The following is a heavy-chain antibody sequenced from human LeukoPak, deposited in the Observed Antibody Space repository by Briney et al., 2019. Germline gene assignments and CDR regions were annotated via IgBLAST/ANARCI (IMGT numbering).Heavy chain of an antibody. V-gene: IGHV4-4*07. CDR2: VDSSGNT. J-gene: IGHJ3*01. D-gene: IGHD1-26*01. CDR1: VVSMNGYY. CDR3: ARQFLVGSTFHAFDL. Sequence: PSETLSLTCSVSVVSMNGYYWSWLRQSAGNRLEWIGHVDSSGNTNYNPSLESRVTMSVDTSKKPFSLKLSSVTAADMAVYFCARQFLVGSTFHAFDLWGQGTRVTVSS.